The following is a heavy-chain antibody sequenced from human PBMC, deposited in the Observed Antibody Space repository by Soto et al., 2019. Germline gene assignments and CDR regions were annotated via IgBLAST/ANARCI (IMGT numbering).Heavy chain of an antibody. D-gene: IGHD6-19*01. J-gene: IGHJ5*02. Sequence: EVQLVESGGGLVKPGGSLRLSCAASGFTFSSYSMNWVRQAPGKGLEWVSSISSSSSYIYYADSVKGRFIISRDNAKNSLYLQMNSLRAEDTAVYYCARAVENSSGWTPYNWFDPWGQGTLVTVSS. V-gene: IGHV3-21*01. CDR3: ARAVENSSGWTPYNWFDP. CDR2: ISSSSSYI. CDR1: GFTFSSYS.